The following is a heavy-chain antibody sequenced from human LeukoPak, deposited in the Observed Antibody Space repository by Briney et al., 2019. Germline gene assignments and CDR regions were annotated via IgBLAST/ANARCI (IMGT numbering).Heavy chain of an antibody. CDR3: ARAGSYCSSTSCYSSWFDP. D-gene: IGHD2-2*01. Sequence: SETLSLTCAVYGGSFSGYYWSWIPQPPGKGLEWCGEINHSGSTNYNPSLKSQVTISVDTSKNQFSLKLSSVTAADTAVYYCARAGSYCSSTSCYSSWFDPWGQGTLVTVSS. CDR2: INHSGST. V-gene: IGHV4-34*01. CDR1: GGSFSGYY. J-gene: IGHJ5*02.